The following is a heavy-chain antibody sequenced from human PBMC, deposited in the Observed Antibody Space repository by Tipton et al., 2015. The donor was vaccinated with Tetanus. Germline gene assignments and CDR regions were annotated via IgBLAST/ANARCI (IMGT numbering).Heavy chain of an antibody. CDR3: ARGGTYCSGGSCNPDY. Sequence: QLVQSGAEVKKPGASVKVSCKASGYTFTSYYMHWVRQAPGQGLEWMGIINPSGGSTSYAQKFQGRVTMTRDTSITTAYLELNRVRSDDTAVYYCARGGTYCSGGSCNPDYWGQGTLVTVSS. V-gene: IGHV1-46*01. J-gene: IGHJ4*02. CDR2: INPSGGST. CDR1: GYTFTSYY. D-gene: IGHD2-15*01.